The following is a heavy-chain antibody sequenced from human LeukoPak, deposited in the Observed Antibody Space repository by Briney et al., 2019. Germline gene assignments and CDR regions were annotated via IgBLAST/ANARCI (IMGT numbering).Heavy chain of an antibody. D-gene: IGHD3-10*01. CDR3: ARDLDYGSADY. V-gene: IGHV3-11*04. CDR1: GFTFSDYY. J-gene: IGHJ4*02. CDR2: ISSSGGTI. Sequence: GGSLRLSCAASGFTFSDYYMTWIRQAPGKGLQWVSYISSSGGTIYYADSVKGRFTISRDNAKNSLYLQMNSLRAEDTAVYYCARDLDYGSADYWGQGTLVTVSS.